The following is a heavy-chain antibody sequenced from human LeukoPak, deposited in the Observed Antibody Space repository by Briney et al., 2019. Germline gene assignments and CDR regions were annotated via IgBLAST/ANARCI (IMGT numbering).Heavy chain of an antibody. V-gene: IGHV1-2*02. Sequence: ASVKVSCKASGYTFTGYYMHWVRQAPGQGLEWMGWINPNSGGTNYAQKFQDRVTMTRDTSISTAYMELSRLRSDDTAVYYCAREFRVGYYYYGMDVWGQGTTVTVSS. CDR3: AREFRVGYYYYGMDV. CDR2: INPNSGGT. D-gene: IGHD3-10*01. CDR1: GYTFTGYY. J-gene: IGHJ6*02.